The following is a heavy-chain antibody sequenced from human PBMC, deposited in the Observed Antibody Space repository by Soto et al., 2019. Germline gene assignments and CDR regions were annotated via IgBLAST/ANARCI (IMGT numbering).Heavy chain of an antibody. CDR2: MSGSGGST. V-gene: IGHV3-23*01. Sequence: EVQLLESGGGLVQPGGSLRLSCAASGFTFSTYAMSWVRQAPGKELEWVSGMSGSGGSTYYADSVKGRFTISRDNSKNTLYLQMNSLRAEDTAVYYCMNLYSYGSGSYYKWGQGTLVTVSS. J-gene: IGHJ4*02. CDR1: GFTFSTYA. D-gene: IGHD3-10*01. CDR3: MNLYSYGSGSYYK.